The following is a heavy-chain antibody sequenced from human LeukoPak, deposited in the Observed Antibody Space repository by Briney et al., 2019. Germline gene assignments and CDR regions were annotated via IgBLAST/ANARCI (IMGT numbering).Heavy chain of an antibody. V-gene: IGHV3-23*01. CDR1: GFTFSNYA. D-gene: IGHD5-12*01. J-gene: IGHJ4*02. CDR3: AKDPYRASSGLVDY. CDR2: ISGSGGTT. Sequence: GGSLRLSCATSGFTFSNYAVSWVRQAPGKGLEWVSSISGSGGTTYYADSVKGRFTISRDNSKNTLYLQMNSLRAVDTAVYYCAKDPYRASSGLVDYWGQGTLVTVSS.